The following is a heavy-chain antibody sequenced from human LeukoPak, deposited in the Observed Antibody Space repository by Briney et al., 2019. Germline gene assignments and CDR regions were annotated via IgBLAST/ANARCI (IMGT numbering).Heavy chain of an antibody. D-gene: IGHD2-21*02. CDR2: LYYRGTT. CDR1: GGSISSGSYY. J-gene: IGHJ2*01. CDR3: ARVTGNWYIDL. Sequence: SETLSLTCSVSGGSISSGSYYWGWIRQPPGKGLEWIGSLYYRGTTYYSPSLESRVTISVDTSKNQFSLKLSSVTAADTAIYYCARVTGNWYIDLWGRGTLVTVSS. V-gene: IGHV4-39*01.